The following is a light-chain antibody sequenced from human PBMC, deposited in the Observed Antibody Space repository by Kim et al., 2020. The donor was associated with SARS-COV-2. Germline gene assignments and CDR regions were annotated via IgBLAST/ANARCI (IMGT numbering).Light chain of an antibody. CDR3: QQRSNWPRLT. V-gene: IGKV3-11*01. Sequence: SPGESSTLSLTSIQCLSSYLAWHPQQPGQAPRLLIYAASNRATGIPARFSGSGSGTDFTLTISILEPEDFAVYYCQQRSNWPRLTFGGGTKVDIK. CDR2: AAS. CDR1: QCLSSY. J-gene: IGKJ4*01.